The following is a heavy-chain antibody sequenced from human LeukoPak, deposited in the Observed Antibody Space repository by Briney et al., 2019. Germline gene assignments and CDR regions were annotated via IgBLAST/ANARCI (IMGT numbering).Heavy chain of an antibody. J-gene: IGHJ4*02. V-gene: IGHV1-69*13. CDR2: IIPIFGTA. D-gene: IGHD2-2*01. Sequence: SVKVSCKASGGTFSSYAISWVRQAPGQGLEWMGGIIPIFGTANYAQKFQGRVTITADESTSTAYMELSSLRSEDTAVYYCARKSGYCSSTSCYDFDYWGQGTLVTVSS. CDR3: ARKSGYCSSTSCYDFDY. CDR1: GGTFSSYA.